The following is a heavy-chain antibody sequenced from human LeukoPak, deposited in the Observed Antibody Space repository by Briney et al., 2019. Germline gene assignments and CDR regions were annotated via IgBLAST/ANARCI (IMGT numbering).Heavy chain of an antibody. Sequence: PSETLSLTCTVSGYSISSGYYWGWIRQPPGKGLEWIGSIYHSGSTYYNPSLKSRVTISVDTSKNQFSLKLSSVTAADTAVYYCARQRGTRTRGGYYFDYWGQGTLVTVSS. CDR2: IYHSGST. D-gene: IGHD3-16*01. CDR1: GYSISSGYY. J-gene: IGHJ4*02. CDR3: ARQRGTRTRGGYYFDY. V-gene: IGHV4-38-2*02.